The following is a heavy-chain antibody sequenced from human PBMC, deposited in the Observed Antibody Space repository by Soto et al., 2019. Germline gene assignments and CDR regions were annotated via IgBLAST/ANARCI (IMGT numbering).Heavy chain of an antibody. J-gene: IGHJ1*01. CDR3: ARDPRSINGPTSSEAFEF. V-gene: IGHV1-69*01. D-gene: IGHD2-21*01. CDR1: GGTFSGYA. CDR2: IIPIFGLT. Sequence: QAHLMQSGAEVKKPGSAVKVSCKASGGTFSGYAISWVRQRPGRGLEWMGGIIPIFGLTTYAEKFQGSITLAANESTGTAFMDLRSLISEDTAVYYCARDPRSINGPTSSEAFEFWGPGTLVSVSS.